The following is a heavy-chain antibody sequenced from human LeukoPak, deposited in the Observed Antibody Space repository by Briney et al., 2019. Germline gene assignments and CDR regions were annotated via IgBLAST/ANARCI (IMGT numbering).Heavy chain of an antibody. Sequence: ASVRVSCKASGFSFSDYYIHWVRQAPGQGLEWMGWMKPDSGATRYAEKFQGRVTMTEDTSTDTAYMELSSLRSEDTAVYYCATDFPGRPYYFDYWGQGTLVTVSS. V-gene: IGHV1-2*02. D-gene: IGHD6-25*01. J-gene: IGHJ4*02. CDR2: MKPDSGAT. CDR1: GFSFSDYY. CDR3: ATDFPGRPYYFDY.